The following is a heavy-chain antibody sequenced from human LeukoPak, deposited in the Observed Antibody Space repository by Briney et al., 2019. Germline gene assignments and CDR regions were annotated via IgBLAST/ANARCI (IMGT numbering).Heavy chain of an antibody. CDR3: ARDRYNWNYGYYYYMDV. D-gene: IGHD1-7*01. CDR1: GGTFSSYA. CDR2: IIPIFGTA. V-gene: IGHV1-69*05. J-gene: IGHJ6*03. Sequence: ASVKVSRKASGGTFSSYAISWVRQAPGQGLEWMGGIIPIFGTANYAQKFQGRVTITTDESTSTAYMELSSLRSEDTAVYYCARDRYNWNYGYYYYMDVWGKGTTVTVSS.